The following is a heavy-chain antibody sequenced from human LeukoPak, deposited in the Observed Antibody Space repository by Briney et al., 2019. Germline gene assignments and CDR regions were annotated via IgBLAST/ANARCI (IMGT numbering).Heavy chain of an antibody. Sequence: GGSLKLSCAASGFTFSGSAIHWVRQSSGKGLEWVGQIDKKDKGYATATAYAASVKGRFTISRDDSINTAYLQMKSLKTEDTALYYCTRDSGTYNWFDPWGREPWSPSPQ. J-gene: IGHJ5*02. D-gene: IGHD1-26*01. V-gene: IGHV3-73*01. CDR1: GFTFSGSA. CDR2: IDKKDKGYATAT. CDR3: TRDSGTYNWFDP.